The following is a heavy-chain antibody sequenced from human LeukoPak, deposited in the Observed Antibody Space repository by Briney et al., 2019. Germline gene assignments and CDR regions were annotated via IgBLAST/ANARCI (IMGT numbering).Heavy chain of an antibody. D-gene: IGHD2-8*01. V-gene: IGHV3-9*01. CDR2: ISWNSGSI. J-gene: IGHJ4*02. CDR3: ARVRCTNGVCYTFALDY. Sequence: GGSLRLSCAASGFTFDDYAMHWVRQAPGKGLEWVSGISWNSGSIGYADSVKGRFTISRDNAKNSLYLQMNSLRAEDTAVYYCARVRCTNGVCYTFALDYWGQGTLVTVSS. CDR1: GFTFDDYA.